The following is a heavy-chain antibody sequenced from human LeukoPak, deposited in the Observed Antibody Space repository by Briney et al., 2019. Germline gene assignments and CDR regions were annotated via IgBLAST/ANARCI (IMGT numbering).Heavy chain of an antibody. CDR2: INSDGTST. J-gene: IGHJ4*02. CDR1: GFSFSSYG. D-gene: IGHD6-19*01. V-gene: IGHV3-74*01. CDR3: ARDSSGWSVDY. Sequence: GGSLRLSCAASGFSFSSYGMHWVRQAPGKGLVWVSRINSDGTSTSYADSVKGRFTMSRDNAKNTLYLQMNSLRAEDTAVYYCARDSSGWSVDYWGQGTLVTVSS.